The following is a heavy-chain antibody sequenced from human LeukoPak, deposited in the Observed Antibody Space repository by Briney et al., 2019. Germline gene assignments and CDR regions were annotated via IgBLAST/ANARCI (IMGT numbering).Heavy chain of an antibody. CDR1: GFTFSSYG. CDR2: IWYDGSNK. D-gene: IGHD3-3*01. J-gene: IGHJ4*02. Sequence: PGGSLRLSCAASGFTFSSYGMHWVRQAPGKGPEWVAVIWYDGSNKYYADSVKGRFTISRDNSKNTLYLQMNSLSAEDTAVYYCARDSSDYDFWSGYDYWGQGTLVTVSS. CDR3: ARDSSDYDFWSGYDY. V-gene: IGHV3-33*01.